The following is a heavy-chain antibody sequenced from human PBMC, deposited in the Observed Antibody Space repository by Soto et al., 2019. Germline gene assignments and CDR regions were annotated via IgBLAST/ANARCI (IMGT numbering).Heavy chain of an antibody. J-gene: IGHJ4*02. Sequence: EVQLLESGGGLVQPGGSLRLSCTASGFSLSTYGVTWVRQAPGKGLEWLSGVSGGSGTTHYADSVKGRFTITTDNSENTAYLQMNSLRVEDTAVYYCAKWNGYGDHWGQGTLVTVS. D-gene: IGHD1-1*01. CDR1: GFSLSTYG. CDR3: AKWNGYGDH. V-gene: IGHV3-23*01. CDR2: VSGGSGTT.